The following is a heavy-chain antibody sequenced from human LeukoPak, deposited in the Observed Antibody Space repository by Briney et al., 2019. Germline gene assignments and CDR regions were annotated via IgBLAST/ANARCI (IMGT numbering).Heavy chain of an antibody. J-gene: IGHJ6*04. CDR3: AELGITMIGGV. D-gene: IGHD3-10*02. Sequence: PGGSLRLSCAASGFTFSSYSMRWVRQAPGKGLEWVSYISSSSTTIHYADSVKGRFTISRDNAKNSLYLQMNSLRAEDTAVYYCAELGITMIGGVWGKGTTVTISS. CDR2: ISSSSTTI. V-gene: IGHV3-48*04. CDR1: GFTFSSYS.